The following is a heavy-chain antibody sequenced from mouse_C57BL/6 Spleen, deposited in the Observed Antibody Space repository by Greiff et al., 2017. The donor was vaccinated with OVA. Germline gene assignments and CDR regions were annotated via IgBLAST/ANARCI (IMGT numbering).Heavy chain of an antibody. CDR3: ARAPFYGSSYWYFDV. J-gene: IGHJ1*03. Sequence: EVQVVESGPGMVKPSQSLSLTCTVTGYSITSGYDWHWIRHFPGNKLEWTGYISYSGSTNYNTSLKSRISITHDTSKNHFFLKLNSVTTEDTATYYCARAPFYGSSYWYFDVWGTGTTVTVSS. CDR2: ISYSGST. D-gene: IGHD1-1*01. V-gene: IGHV3-1*01. CDR1: GYSITSGYD.